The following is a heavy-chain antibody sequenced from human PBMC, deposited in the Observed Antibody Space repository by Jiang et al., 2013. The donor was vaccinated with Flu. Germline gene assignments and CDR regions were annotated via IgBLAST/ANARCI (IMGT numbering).Heavy chain of an antibody. Sequence: GAEVKKPGASVKVSCKASGYTFTSYDINWVRQATGQGLEWMGWMNPNSGNTGYAQKFQGRVTMTRNTSISTAYMELSSLRSEDTAVYYCARGYCSGGSCYLFSRGYYYYGMDVWGQGTTVTVSS. CDR3: ARGYCSGGSCYLFSRGYYYYGMDV. CDR2: MNPNSGNT. CDR1: GYTFTSYD. D-gene: IGHD2-15*01. J-gene: IGHJ6*02. V-gene: IGHV1-8*01.